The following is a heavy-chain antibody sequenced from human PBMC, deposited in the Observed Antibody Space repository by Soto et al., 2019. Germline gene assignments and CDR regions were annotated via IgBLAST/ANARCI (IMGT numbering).Heavy chain of an antibody. D-gene: IGHD2-15*01. V-gene: IGHV3-21*01. J-gene: IGHJ1*01. CDR3: ARTYCSGGSCYNPKYFQH. CDR2: ISSSSSYI. CDR1: GFTFSSYS. Sequence: ESGGGLVKPGGSLRLSCAASGFTFSSYSMNWVRQAPGKGLEWVSSISSSSSYIYYADSVKGRFTISRDNAKNSLYLQMNSLRAEDTAVYYCARTYCSGGSCYNPKYFQHWGQGTLVTVSS.